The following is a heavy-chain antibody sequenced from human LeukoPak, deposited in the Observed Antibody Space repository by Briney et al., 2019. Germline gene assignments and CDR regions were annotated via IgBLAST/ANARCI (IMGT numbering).Heavy chain of an antibody. D-gene: IGHD3-22*01. Sequence: GGSLRLSCAASGFTFSSYEMNWVRQAPGKGLEWVSYISSSGSTIYYADSVKGRFTISRDNAKNSLYLQMDSLRAEDTAVYYCATQRGDSSDYYFSFDFWGQGTLVTVSS. CDR3: ATQRGDSSDYYFSFDF. V-gene: IGHV3-48*03. J-gene: IGHJ4*02. CDR2: ISSSGSTI. CDR1: GFTFSSYE.